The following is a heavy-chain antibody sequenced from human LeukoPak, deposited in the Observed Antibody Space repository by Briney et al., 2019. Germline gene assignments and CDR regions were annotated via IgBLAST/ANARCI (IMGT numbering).Heavy chain of an antibody. CDR1: GSIFGSYA. J-gene: IGHJ4*02. Sequence: ASVKVSCKVSGSIFGSYAMNWVRQAPGQGLEWMGWINTNTGNPTYAQGFTGRFVFSLNTSVSTAYLQISSLKVEDTAMYYCSTESRIALMGGDWGQGTLVTVSS. V-gene: IGHV7-4-1*02. CDR3: STESRIALMGGD. D-gene: IGHD6-13*01. CDR2: INTNTGNP.